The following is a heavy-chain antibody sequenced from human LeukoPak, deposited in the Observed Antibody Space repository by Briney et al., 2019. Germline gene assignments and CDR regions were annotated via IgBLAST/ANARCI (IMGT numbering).Heavy chain of an antibody. D-gene: IGHD3-3*01. J-gene: IGHJ4*02. V-gene: IGHV4-39*01. CDR2: IYYSGST. CDR1: GDSISSSSYY. CDR3: ATRFLVPTYYFDY. Sequence: SETLSLTCTVSGDSISSSSYYWGWIRQPPGKGLEWIGSIYYSGSTYYNPSLKSRVTISVDTSKNQFSLKLSSVTAADTAVYYCATRFLVPTYYFDYWGQGTLVTVSS.